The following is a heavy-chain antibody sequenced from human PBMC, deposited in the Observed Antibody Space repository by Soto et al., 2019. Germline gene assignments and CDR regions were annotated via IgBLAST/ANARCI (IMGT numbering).Heavy chain of an antibody. J-gene: IGHJ4*02. CDR2: IWYDGSNK. Sequence: QVQLVESGGGVVQPGRSLRLSCAASGFTFSSYGMHWVRQAPGKGLEWVAVIWYDGSNKYYADSVKGRFTLDRDNSKNTLYLQMNSLGAEDTAVYYCAREGRYSSGWYRDYFDYWGQGTLVTVSA. D-gene: IGHD6-19*01. CDR1: GFTFSSYG. V-gene: IGHV3-33*01. CDR3: AREGRYSSGWYRDYFDY.